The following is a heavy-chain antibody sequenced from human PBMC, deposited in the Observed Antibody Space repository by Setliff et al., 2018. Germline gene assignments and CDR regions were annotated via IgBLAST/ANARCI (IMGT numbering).Heavy chain of an antibody. CDR1: GYTFTGYY. J-gene: IGHJ6*03. Sequence: ASVKVSCKASGYTFTGYYMHWVRQAPGQGLEWMGWINPNSGGTNYAQKFQGWVTMTRDTSTSTVYMELSSLRSEDTAVYYCAGDKALRLLGYMDVWGKGTTVTVSS. V-gene: IGHV1-2*04. CDR2: INPNSGGT. D-gene: IGHD3-3*01. CDR3: AGDKALRLLGYMDV.